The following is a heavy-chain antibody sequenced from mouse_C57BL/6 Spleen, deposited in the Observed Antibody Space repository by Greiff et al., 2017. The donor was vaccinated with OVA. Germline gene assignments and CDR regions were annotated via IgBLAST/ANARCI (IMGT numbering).Heavy chain of an antibody. CDR2: ISSGGSYT. CDR1: GFTFSSYG. CDR3: ARRDDYDGFAY. D-gene: IGHD2-4*01. J-gene: IGHJ3*01. Sequence: EVTLVESGGDLVKPGGSLTLSCAASGFTFSSYGMSWVRPTPYKRLEWVATISSGGSYTYYPDSVKGRFTISRDNAKNTLYLQMSSLKSEDTAMYYCARRDDYDGFAYWGQGTLVTVSA. V-gene: IGHV5-6*02.